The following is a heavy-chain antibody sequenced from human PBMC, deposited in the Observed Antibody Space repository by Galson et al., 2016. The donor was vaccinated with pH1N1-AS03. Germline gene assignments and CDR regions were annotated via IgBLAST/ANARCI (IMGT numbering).Heavy chain of an antibody. D-gene: IGHD2/OR15-2a*01. V-gene: IGHV2-5*02. J-gene: IGHJ3*02. CDR1: GVSVPSSGLA. CDR2: IYWDDAK. CDR3: ALPNSGGNAFEI. Sequence: VKPTQTLTLTCSLSGVSVPSSGLAVGWFRRPPGKALEWLALIYWDDAKRFSPSLRNRLTITKDTSKNQVVLTVTSVDPMDIATYFCALPNSGGNAFEICGPGTMVTVSS.